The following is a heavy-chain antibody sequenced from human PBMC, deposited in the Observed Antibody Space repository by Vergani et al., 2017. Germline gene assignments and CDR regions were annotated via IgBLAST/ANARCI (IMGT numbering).Heavy chain of an antibody. J-gene: IGHJ4*02. Sequence: QLQLQESGSGLVKPSQTLSLTCAVSGGSISSGGYSWSWIRQPPGKGLEWIGYIYYSGSTYYNPSLKSRVTISVDTSKNKFSLKLTSVTAADTAVYYCARRGYSYGSPFDYWGQGILVTVSS. CDR2: IYYSGST. V-gene: IGHV4-30-2*05. CDR3: ARRGYSYGSPFDY. D-gene: IGHD5-18*01. CDR1: GGSISSGGYS.